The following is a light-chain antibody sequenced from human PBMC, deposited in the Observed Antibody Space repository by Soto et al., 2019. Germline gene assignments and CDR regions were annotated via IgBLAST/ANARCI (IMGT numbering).Light chain of an antibody. CDR3: HQRSNWRFT. CDR1: QSVSSY. J-gene: IGKJ3*01. Sequence: EIVLTQSPATLSLSPGERATLSCRASQSVSSYLAWSQQKPGQAPRLLIYDASNRATGVPARFSGSGSGTDFTLTISSLEPEDFAVYYCHQRSNWRFTVGPETKVDVK. V-gene: IGKV3-11*01. CDR2: DAS.